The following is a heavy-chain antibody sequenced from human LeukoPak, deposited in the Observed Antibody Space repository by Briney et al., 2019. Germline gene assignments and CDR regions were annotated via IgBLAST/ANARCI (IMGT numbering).Heavy chain of an antibody. J-gene: IGHJ4*02. CDR3: AREAKLELRSNDDY. CDR2: IKQDGSEK. Sequence: GGSLRLSCAASGFTFSSYWMSWVRQAPGKGLEWVANIKQDGSEKYYVDSVKGRFTISRDNAKNSLYLQMNSLRAEDTAVYYCAREAKLELRSNDDYWGQGTLVTVSS. D-gene: IGHD1-7*01. CDR1: GFTFSSYW. V-gene: IGHV3-7*01.